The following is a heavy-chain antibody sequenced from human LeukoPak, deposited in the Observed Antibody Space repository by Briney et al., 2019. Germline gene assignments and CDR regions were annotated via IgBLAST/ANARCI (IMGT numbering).Heavy chain of an antibody. CDR2: ISSSSSYI. CDR3: AKDHCSGGSCYLFDY. J-gene: IGHJ4*02. V-gene: IGHV3-21*01. D-gene: IGHD2-15*01. CDR1: GFTFSSYA. Sequence: GGSLRLSCAASGFTFSSYAMNWVRQAPGKGLEWVSSISSSSSYIYYADSVKGRFTISRDNAKNTLYLQMNSLRAEDTAVYYCAKDHCSGGSCYLFDYWGQGTLVTVSS.